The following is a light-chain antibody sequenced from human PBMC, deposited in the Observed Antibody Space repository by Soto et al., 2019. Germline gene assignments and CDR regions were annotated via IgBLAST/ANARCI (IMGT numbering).Light chain of an antibody. CDR2: AAS. V-gene: IGKV3-20*01. J-gene: IGKJ1*01. Sequence: EIVLTQSPGTLSLSPGERATLSCRASQSVSSAYLAWYQHKPGQPPTLLIYAASSRVTGIPDRFSGSGSGTDFTLTIRRLEPEYFAVYYCQQYGSSSTWTFGQGNKVEIK. CDR1: QSVSSAY. CDR3: QQYGSSSTWT.